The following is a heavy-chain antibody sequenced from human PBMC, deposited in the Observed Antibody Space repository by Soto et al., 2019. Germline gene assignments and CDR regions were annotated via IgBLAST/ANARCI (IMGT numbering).Heavy chain of an antibody. V-gene: IGHV4-59*01. CDR3: ARHSGSYDFDS. CDR1: GDSISSSY. CDR2: IDYSGST. J-gene: IGHJ4*02. Sequence: SETLSLTCSASGDSISSSYWSWIRQPPGKGLEWIAYIDYSGSTHPNPSRKSRVTMSLDTSKNQFSLKLSSVAASDTAVYFCARHSGSYDFDSWGQGTLVTVSS. D-gene: IGHD1-26*01.